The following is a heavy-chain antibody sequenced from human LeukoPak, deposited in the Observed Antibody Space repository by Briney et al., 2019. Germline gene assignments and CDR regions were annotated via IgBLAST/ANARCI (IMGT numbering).Heavy chain of an antibody. CDR3: ARVGAGTIFY. Sequence: GGSLRLSCAASGFNFDDHGMSWVRQAPGKGLEWVSGINWNGGSTGYADSVRGRFTISRDNAKNSLSLRMNSLRAEDTALYYCARVGAGTIFYWGQGTLVTVSS. CDR1: GFNFDDHG. J-gene: IGHJ4*02. V-gene: IGHV3-20*04. CDR2: INWNGGST. D-gene: IGHD1-1*01.